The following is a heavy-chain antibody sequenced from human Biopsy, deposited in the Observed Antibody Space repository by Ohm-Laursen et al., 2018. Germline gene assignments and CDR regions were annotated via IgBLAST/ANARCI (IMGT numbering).Heavy chain of an antibody. CDR3: ARDPIVGSKADGMDV. V-gene: IGHV3-33*01. D-gene: IGHD1-26*01. J-gene: IGHJ6*02. CDR2: IWYDGSSE. CDR1: GFTFSVYA. Sequence: SLRLSCAASGFTFSVYAMHWVRQAPGKGLEWVAIIWYDGSSEYYADSVKGRFTIPRDNSKNTVYLQMNSLRVEDTAVYYCARDPIVGSKADGMDVWGQGTTVTVSS.